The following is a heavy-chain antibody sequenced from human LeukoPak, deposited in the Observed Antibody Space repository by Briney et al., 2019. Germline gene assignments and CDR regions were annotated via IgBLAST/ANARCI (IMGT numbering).Heavy chain of an antibody. CDR1: GFTFSSYD. CDR3: AKGQLWFGEFSYFDY. J-gene: IGHJ4*02. Sequence: GGSLRPSCEASGFTFSSYDMNWVRQAPGKGLEWVSVISGSGGSTDYADSVKGRFSISRDNSKNTLYLQMNSLRAEDTAVYYCAKGQLWFGEFSYFDYWGQGTLVTVSS. V-gene: IGHV3-23*01. CDR2: ISGSGGST. D-gene: IGHD3-10*01.